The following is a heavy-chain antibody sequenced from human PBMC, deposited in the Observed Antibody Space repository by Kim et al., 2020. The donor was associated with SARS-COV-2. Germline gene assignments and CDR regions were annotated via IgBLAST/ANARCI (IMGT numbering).Heavy chain of an antibody. J-gene: IGHJ5*02. Sequence: ASVKVSCKASGYTFTSYGISWVRQAPGQGLEWMGWISAYNGNTNYAQKLQGRVTMTTDTSTSTAYMELRSLRSDDTAVYYCAREYSSGYYGASGGFDWFDPWGQGTLVTVSS. CDR1: GYTFTSYG. D-gene: IGHD3-22*01. V-gene: IGHV1-18*01. CDR2: ISAYNGNT. CDR3: AREYSSGYYGASGGFDWFDP.